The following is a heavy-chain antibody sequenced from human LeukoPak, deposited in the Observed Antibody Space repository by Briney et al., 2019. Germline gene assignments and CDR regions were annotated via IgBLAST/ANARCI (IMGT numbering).Heavy chain of an antibody. CDR2: ISSGSRYI. D-gene: IGHD6-6*01. V-gene: IGHV3-21*01. J-gene: IGHJ4*02. Sequence: PGGSLRLSCAASGFTFSTYSMNWVRQAPGKGLEWVSYISSGSRYIYYADSLKGRFTISRDDAENSLYLQMNNLGAEGTAVYYCARARPIDYWGQGALVTVSS. CDR3: ARARPIDY. CDR1: GFTFSTYS.